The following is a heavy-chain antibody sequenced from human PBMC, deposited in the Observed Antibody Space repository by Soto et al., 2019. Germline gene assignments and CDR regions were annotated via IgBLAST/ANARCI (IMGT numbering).Heavy chain of an antibody. CDR3: ARDATYSTYYYDSSGYYQGYYFDY. CDR2: FSYSGNT. J-gene: IGHJ4*02. V-gene: IGHV4-39*07. Sequence: SETLSLTCTVSGGFISTSGYYWGWIRQPPGMGLEWIGSFSYSGNTYYNPSLKSRVIISVDTSKNQFSLKLSSVTAADTAVYYCARDATYSTYYYDSSGYYQGYYFDYWGQGTLVTVSS. CDR1: GGFISTSGYY. D-gene: IGHD3-22*01.